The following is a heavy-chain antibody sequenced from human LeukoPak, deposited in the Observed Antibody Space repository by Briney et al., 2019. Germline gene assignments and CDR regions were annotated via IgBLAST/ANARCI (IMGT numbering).Heavy chain of an antibody. Sequence: AGGSLRLSCAASGFTFSTYWMHWVRQAPGEGLVWVSFINSDGSGTGYADSVKGRFTVSRDNAENTLYLQMNSLRVEDTAVYYCSYGSGREGYMDVWGKGTTVTVSS. V-gene: IGHV3-74*01. CDR1: GFTFSTYW. CDR3: SYGSGREGYMDV. CDR2: INSDGSGT. D-gene: IGHD3-10*01. J-gene: IGHJ6*03.